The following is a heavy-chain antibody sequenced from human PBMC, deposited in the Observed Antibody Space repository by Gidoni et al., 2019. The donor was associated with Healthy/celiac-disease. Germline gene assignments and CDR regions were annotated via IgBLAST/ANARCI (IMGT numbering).Heavy chain of an antibody. V-gene: IGHV4-34*01. CDR3: ARVYSNYFYFDY. Sequence: QVQLQQWGAGLLKHSETLSLTCAVDGWSFSGYYWSWIRQPPGQGLEWSGEINHSGSTNYYPSLKSRVTISVDTSKDQFSLKLSSVTAADTAVYYCARVYSNYFYFDYWGQGTLVTVSS. J-gene: IGHJ4*02. D-gene: IGHD4-4*01. CDR1: GWSFSGYY. CDR2: INHSGST.